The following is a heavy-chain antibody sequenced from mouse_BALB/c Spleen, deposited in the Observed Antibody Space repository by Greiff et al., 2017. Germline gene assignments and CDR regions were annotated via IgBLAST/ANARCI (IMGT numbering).Heavy chain of an antibody. V-gene: IGHV1S81*02. CDR2: INPSNGGT. Sequence: QVQLQQSGAELVKPGASVKLSCKASGYTFTSYYMYWVKQRPGQGLEWIGEINPSNGGTNFNEKFKSKATLTVDKSSSTAYMQLSSLTSEDSAVYYCTTTVPRFAYWGQGTLVTVSA. CDR3: TTTVPRFAY. D-gene: IGHD1-1*01. CDR1: GYTFTSYY. J-gene: IGHJ3*01.